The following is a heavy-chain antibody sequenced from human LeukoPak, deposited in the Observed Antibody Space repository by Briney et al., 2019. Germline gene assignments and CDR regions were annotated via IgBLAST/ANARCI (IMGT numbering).Heavy chain of an antibody. V-gene: IGHV3-49*03. D-gene: IGHD1-26*01. Sequence: PGGSLRPSCTASGFTFGDYAMSWFRQAPGKGLEWVGFIRSKAYGGTTEYAASVKGRFTISRDDSKSIAYLQMNSLKTEDTAVYYCTRAELGATHYFDYWGQGTLVTVSS. CDR3: TRAELGATHYFDY. CDR2: IRSKAYGGTT. J-gene: IGHJ4*02. CDR1: GFTFGDYA.